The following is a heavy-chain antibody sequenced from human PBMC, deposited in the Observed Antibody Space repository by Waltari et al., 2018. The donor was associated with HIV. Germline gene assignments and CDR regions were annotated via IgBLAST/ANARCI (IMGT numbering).Heavy chain of an antibody. CDR3: ARGGYSSSWYEPSGISRLGI. CDR1: GFTFSSYG. Sequence: QVQLVESGGGVVQPGRSLRLSCAASGFTFSSYGMHWVRQAPGQGLEWVAVIWFYGSTKYYADSVKGRFTISRDNSKNTLYLQMNSLRAEDTAVYYCARGGYSSSWYEPSGISRLGIWGQGTMVTVSS. CDR2: IWFYGSTK. D-gene: IGHD6-13*01. J-gene: IGHJ3*02. V-gene: IGHV3-33*01.